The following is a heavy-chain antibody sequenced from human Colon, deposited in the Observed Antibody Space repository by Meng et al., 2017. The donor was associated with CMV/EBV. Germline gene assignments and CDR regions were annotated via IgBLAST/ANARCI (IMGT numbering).Heavy chain of an antibody. CDR2: ITTYNGNT. J-gene: IGHJ6*02. Sequence: ASVKVSCKASGYTFTSYAISWVRQAPGQGLEWVGWITTYNGNTNYEQKFQGRVTMTTDTSTSTVYMELRNLRSDDSAVYYCARVYNYNNLFFYAMDVWGQGTTVTVSS. V-gene: IGHV1-18*01. D-gene: IGHD1-20*01. CDR1: GYTFTSYA. CDR3: ARVYNYNNLFFYAMDV.